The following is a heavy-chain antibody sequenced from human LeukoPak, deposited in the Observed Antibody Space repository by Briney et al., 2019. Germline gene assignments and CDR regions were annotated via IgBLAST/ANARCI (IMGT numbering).Heavy chain of an antibody. J-gene: IGHJ3*02. D-gene: IGHD3-22*01. CDR2: ISSSSSYI. Sequence: GGSLRLSCAASGFTFSSYSMNWVRQAPGKGLEWVSSISSSSSYIYYADSVKGRFTISRDNAKNSLYLQMNSLRAEDTAVYYCARSNSGFDDAFDIWGQGTMVTVSS. CDR3: ARSNSGFDDAFDI. V-gene: IGHV3-21*01. CDR1: GFTFSSYS.